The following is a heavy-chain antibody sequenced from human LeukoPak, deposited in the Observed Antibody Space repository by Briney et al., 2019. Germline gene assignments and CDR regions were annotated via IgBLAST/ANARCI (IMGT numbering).Heavy chain of an antibody. Sequence: GGSLRLSCTASAFTFRNYAMAWVRQTPGKGLEWVSGLSASGHSTYYADSVKGRFTISRDNSKNTLYLQMNSLRAEDTAVYYCAKDLPGDYWGQGTLVTVSS. CDR3: AKDLPGDY. V-gene: IGHV3-23*01. CDR2: LSASGHST. J-gene: IGHJ4*02. CDR1: AFTFRNYA.